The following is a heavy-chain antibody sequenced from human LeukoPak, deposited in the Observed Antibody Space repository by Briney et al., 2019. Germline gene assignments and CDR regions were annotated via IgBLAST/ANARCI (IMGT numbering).Heavy chain of an antibody. V-gene: IGHV4-38-2*02. D-gene: IGHD1-26*01. CDR2: IYHSGST. CDR3: ASLLLWELRGGDDFDY. CDR1: GYSISSGHH. Sequence: PSETLSLTCTVSGYSISSGHHWGWIRQPPGKGLEWIGSIYHSGSTYYNPSLKSRVTISVDTSKNQFSLKLSSVTAADTAVYYCASLLLWELRGGDDFDYWGQGTLVTVSS. J-gene: IGHJ4*02.